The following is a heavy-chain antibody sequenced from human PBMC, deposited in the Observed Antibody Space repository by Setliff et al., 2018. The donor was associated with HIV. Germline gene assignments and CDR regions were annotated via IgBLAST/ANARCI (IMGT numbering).Heavy chain of an antibody. Sequence: SETLSLTCTVSGGSISSGSYYWSWIRQPAGKGLEWIGRIWTSGSTNYNPSLKSRVTISVDTSKNQFSLKLSSVTAADTAVYYCARLVGPYYDFWSGFQVWFDPWGQGTLVTVSS. CDR1: GGSISSGSYY. CDR3: ARLVGPYYDFWSGFQVWFDP. CDR2: IWTSGST. V-gene: IGHV4-61*02. J-gene: IGHJ5*02. D-gene: IGHD3-3*01.